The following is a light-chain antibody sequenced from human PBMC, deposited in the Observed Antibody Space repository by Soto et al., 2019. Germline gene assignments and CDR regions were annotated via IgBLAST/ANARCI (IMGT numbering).Light chain of an antibody. CDR1: QSVSGW. CDR2: DAS. V-gene: IGKV1-5*01. J-gene: IGKJ5*01. CDR3: QKHGSSPIN. Sequence: DIQMTQSPSTLSASVLYRVTVTCRASQSVSGWLAWYQQKPGEAPKLLIYDASALPRGVPSRFSGSGSGTEFTLTISRLEPEDFAVYYCQKHGSSPINFGQGTRLEIK.